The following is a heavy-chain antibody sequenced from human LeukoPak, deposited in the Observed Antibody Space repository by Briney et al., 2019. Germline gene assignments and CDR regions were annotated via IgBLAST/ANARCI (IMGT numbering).Heavy chain of an antibody. D-gene: IGHD2-15*01. CDR3: ARLGGPHSPFDN. CDR1: GYSYTSYW. J-gene: IGHJ4*02. CDR2: IYPGDSDA. V-gene: IGHV5-51*01. Sequence: KFGESLKISCKSSGYSYTSYWIGWVRQLPGKGLEWMGIIYPGDSDARYSRSFQGQVTISADKSLRTAYLQWRSLKASDTGIYFCARLGGPHSPFDNWGQGTRVIVSS.